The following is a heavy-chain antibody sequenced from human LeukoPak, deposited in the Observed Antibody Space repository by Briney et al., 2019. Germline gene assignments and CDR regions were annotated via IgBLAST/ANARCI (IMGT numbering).Heavy chain of an antibody. V-gene: IGHV1-69*04. CDR1: GGTFSSYA. Sequence: ASVKVSCKASGGTFSSYAISWVRQAPGQGLEWMGRIIPILGIANYAQKFQGRVTITADKSTSTAYMELSSLRSEDTAVYYCARVPPRELYGIAAAGDAFDIWGQGTMVTVSS. CDR3: ARVPPRELYGIAAAGDAFDI. D-gene: IGHD6-13*01. CDR2: IIPILGIA. J-gene: IGHJ3*02.